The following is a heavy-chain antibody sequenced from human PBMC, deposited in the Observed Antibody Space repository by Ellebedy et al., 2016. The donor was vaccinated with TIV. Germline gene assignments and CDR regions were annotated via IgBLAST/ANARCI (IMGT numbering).Heavy chain of an antibody. D-gene: IGHD1-7*01. CDR3: ARTIRRAKNWNYGYYYGMDV. J-gene: IGHJ6*02. CDR1: GDTFSSYA. Sequence: AASVKVSCKASGDTFSSYAISWVRQAPGQGLEWMGRIIPILGIANYAQKFQGRVTITADKSTSTAYMELSSLRSEDPAVYYCARTIRRAKNWNYGYYYGMDVWGQGTTVTVSS. CDR2: IIPILGIA. V-gene: IGHV1-69*04.